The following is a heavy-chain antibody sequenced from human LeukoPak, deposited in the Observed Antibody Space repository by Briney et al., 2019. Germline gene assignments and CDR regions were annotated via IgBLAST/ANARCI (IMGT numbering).Heavy chain of an antibody. CDR1: GVSISTYY. Sequence: PSETLSLTCTVSGVSISTYYWTWIRQPPGKGLEWIGEINHSGSTNYNPSLKSRVTISVDTSKNQFSLKLSSVTAADTAVYYCARNFDFWSGSHAFNWFDPWGQGTLVTVSS. CDR2: INHSGST. CDR3: ARNFDFWSGSHAFNWFDP. J-gene: IGHJ5*02. D-gene: IGHD3-3*01. V-gene: IGHV4-34*01.